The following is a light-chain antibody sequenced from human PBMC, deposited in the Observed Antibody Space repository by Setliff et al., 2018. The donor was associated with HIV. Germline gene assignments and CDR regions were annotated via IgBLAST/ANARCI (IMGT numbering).Light chain of an antibody. V-gene: IGLV2-18*02. CDR1: TSDVGIYNR. J-gene: IGLJ1*01. CDR2: EVS. Sequence: QSALAQPPSVSGPPGQSVTISCTGTTSDVGIYNRVSWYQQPPGTDPKLMIYEVSNRPSGVPDRFSGSKSGNTASLTISGLQAEDEADYYCSSYTSSSAYVFGTGTKV. CDR3: SSYTSSSAYV.